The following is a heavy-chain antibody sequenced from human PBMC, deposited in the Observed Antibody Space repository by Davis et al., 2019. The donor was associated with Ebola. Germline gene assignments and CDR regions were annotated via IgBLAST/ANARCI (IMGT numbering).Heavy chain of an antibody. D-gene: IGHD3-9*01. CDR3: ARDAFSLSRYDTEDH. V-gene: IGHV3-48*03. CDR2: ISGSATST. CDR1: GFTFYRYE. Sequence: RGSLRLSCAASGFTFYRYEMNWVRQAPGKGLEWVSYISGSATSTFYADSVKGRFTISRDNARDSLYLQMDSLRVEDTAIYYCARDAFSLSRYDTEDHWGQGTLVTVSS. J-gene: IGHJ4*02.